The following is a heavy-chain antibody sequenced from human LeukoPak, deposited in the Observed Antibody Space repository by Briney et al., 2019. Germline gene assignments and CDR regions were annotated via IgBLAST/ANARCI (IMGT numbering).Heavy chain of an antibody. CDR2: IYYSGST. CDR1: GVSISSYY. Sequence: SETLSLTCTVSGVSISSYYGSWIRQPPGKGREWIGYIYYSGSTNYNPSLKSRVTISVDTSNNQFSLKLSSVTAADTAVYYCARAVSWTDYYYYMDVWGKGTTVTVSS. V-gene: IGHV4-59*01. CDR3: ARAVSWTDYYYYMDV. J-gene: IGHJ6*03. D-gene: IGHD6-13*01.